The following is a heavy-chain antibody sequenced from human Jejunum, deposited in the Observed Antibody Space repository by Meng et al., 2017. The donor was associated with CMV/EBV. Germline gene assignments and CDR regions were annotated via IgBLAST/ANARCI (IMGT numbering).Heavy chain of an antibody. D-gene: IGHD2-2*01. J-gene: IGHJ6*02. CDR3: ARQTVVAGSYYGMDV. Sequence: AFTVSSNSLGWARQAPGRGLEWVSIICSGGTAYYADSVNGRFTISRDNSKNALSLQMGSLRAEDTAVYYCARQTVVAGSYYGMDVWGQGTTGTVSS. CDR1: AFTVSSNS. V-gene: IGHV3-66*02. CDR2: ICSGGTA.